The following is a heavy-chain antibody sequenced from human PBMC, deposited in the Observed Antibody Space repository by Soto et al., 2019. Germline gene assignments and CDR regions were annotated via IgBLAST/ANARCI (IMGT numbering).Heavy chain of an antibody. CDR2: IYYSGST. CDR3: ARSKGFLKLTGDEYYFDY. Sequence: SETLSLTCTVSGGSISSYYWSWIRQPPGKGLEWIGYIYYSGSTNYNPSLKSRVTISVDTSKNQFSLKLSSVTAADTAVYYCARSKGFLKLTGDEYYFDYWGQGTLVTVSS. D-gene: IGHD7-27*01. CDR1: GGSISSYY. J-gene: IGHJ4*02. V-gene: IGHV4-59*01.